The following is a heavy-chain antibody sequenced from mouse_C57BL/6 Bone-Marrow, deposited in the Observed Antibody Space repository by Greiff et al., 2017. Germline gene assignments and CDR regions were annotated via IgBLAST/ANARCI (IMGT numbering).Heavy chain of an antibody. Sequence: QVQLKQPGAELVKPGASVKLSCKASGYTFTSYWMHRVKQRPGQGLGWIGMIHPNSGSTNYNEKFKSKATLTVDKSSSTAYMQLSSLTSEDSAVYYCAVYDGYYPWCFDYWGQCSTLTVSS. J-gene: IGHJ2*01. V-gene: IGHV1-64*01. CDR1: GYTFTSYW. D-gene: IGHD2-3*01. CDR3: AVYDGYYPWCFDY. CDR2: IHPNSGST.